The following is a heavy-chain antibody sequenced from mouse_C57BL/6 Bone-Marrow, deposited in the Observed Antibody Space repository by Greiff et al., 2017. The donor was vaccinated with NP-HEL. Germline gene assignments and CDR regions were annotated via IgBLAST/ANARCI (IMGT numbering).Heavy chain of an antibody. CDR3: ARDYGSSSSYWYFDV. J-gene: IGHJ1*03. Sequence: EVKLMESEGGLVQPGSSMKLSCTASGFTFSDYYMAWVRQVPEKGLEWVANINYDGSSTYYLDSLKSRFIMSRDNAKNILYLQMSSLKSEDTATYYCARDYGSSSSYWYFDVWGTGTTVTVSS. CDR1: GFTFSDYY. D-gene: IGHD1-1*01. CDR2: INYDGSST. V-gene: IGHV5-16*01.